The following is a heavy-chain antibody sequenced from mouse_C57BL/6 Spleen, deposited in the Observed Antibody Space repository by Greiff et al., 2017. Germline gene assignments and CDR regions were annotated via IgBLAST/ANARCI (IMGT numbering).Heavy chain of an antibody. CDR2: ISSGGSYT. D-gene: IGHD3-2*02. J-gene: IGHJ2*01. Sequence: VQLKESGGDLVKPGGSLKLSCAASGFTFSSYGMSWVRQTPDKRLEWVATISSGGSYTYYPDSVKGRFTISRDNAKNTLYLQMSSLKSEDTAMYYCARREAQATFFDYWGQGTTLTVSS. CDR1: GFTFSSYG. V-gene: IGHV5-6*01. CDR3: ARREAQATFFDY.